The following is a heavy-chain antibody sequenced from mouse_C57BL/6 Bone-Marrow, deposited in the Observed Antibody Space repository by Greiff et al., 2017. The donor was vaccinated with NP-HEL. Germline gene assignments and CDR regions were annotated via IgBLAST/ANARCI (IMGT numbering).Heavy chain of an antibody. J-gene: IGHJ2*01. CDR3: ARHYYSNYFDY. CDR2: ISSGGSYT. Sequence: VVESGGDLVKPGGSLKLSCAASGFTFSSYGMSWVRQTPDKRLEWVATISSGGSYTYYPDSVKGRFTISRDNAKNTLYLQMSSLKSEDTAMYYCARHYYSNYFDYWGQGTTLTVSS. CDR1: GFTFSSYG. V-gene: IGHV5-6*01. D-gene: IGHD2-5*01.